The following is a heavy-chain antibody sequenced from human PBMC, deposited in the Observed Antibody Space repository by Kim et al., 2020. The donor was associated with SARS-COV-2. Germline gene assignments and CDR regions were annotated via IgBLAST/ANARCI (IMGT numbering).Heavy chain of an antibody. CDR3: AREGIAARALDY. D-gene: IGHD6-6*01. Sequence: NDAQKYQGRVTITADKSTSTAYMELSSLRSEDTAVYYCAREGIAARALDYWGQGTLVTVSS. J-gene: IGHJ4*02. V-gene: IGHV1-69*04.